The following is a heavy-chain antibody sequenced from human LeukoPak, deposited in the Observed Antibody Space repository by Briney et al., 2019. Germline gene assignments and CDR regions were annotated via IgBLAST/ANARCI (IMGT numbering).Heavy chain of an antibody. J-gene: IGHJ4*02. CDR3: ARVGEYGGSSGWFDY. Sequence: PGGSLRLSCAASGFTFSSYWMSWVGQAPGKGLDWVAYIKKDGSAPFYVDSVKGRFTISRNNAKNSMYLQMSSLRADDTAVYYWARVGEYGGSSGWFDYWGQGTLVTVSS. V-gene: IGHV3-7*01. CDR1: GFTFSSYW. D-gene: IGHD6-19*01. CDR2: IKKDGSAP.